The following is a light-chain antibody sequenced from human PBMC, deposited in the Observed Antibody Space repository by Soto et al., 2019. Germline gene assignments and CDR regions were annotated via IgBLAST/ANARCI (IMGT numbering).Light chain of an antibody. V-gene: IGKV3D-15*01. CDR2: GAS. CDR1: QSVSIN. J-gene: IGKJ4*01. CDR3: QQYNNWPLT. Sequence: EIVMTQSPATLSVSPGERATLYCRASQSVSINLAWYQQKAGQAPRLLLYGASTRATGIPARFSGSGSGTEFTLTISSLQSEDFAVYYCQQYNNWPLTFGGGTKVEIK.